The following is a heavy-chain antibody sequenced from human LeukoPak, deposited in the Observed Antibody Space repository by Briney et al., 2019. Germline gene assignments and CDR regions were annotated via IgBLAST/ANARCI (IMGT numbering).Heavy chain of an antibody. J-gene: IGHJ4*02. CDR3: AKDQTMDF. Sequence: GGFLRLSCTASGFTFDDYAMHWGRQAPGKALEWVSLISWDGGSTYYADSVKGRFTISRDNTKNSLFLEMNSLRVEDTALYYCAKDQTMDFWGQGTLVTVSS. V-gene: IGHV3-43D*04. CDR1: GFTFDDYA. CDR2: ISWDGGST.